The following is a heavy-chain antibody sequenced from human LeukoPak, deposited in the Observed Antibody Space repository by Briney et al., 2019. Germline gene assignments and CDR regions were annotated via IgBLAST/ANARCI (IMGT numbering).Heavy chain of an antibody. Sequence: PGGSLRLSCAASGFTFCGYSMNWVRQAPGEGLEWVSYISSSGGTIYYADSVKGRFTISRDNAKNSLYLQMNSLRAEDTAVYYCARECVVAGLGLDYWGQGTLVTVSS. CDR2: ISSSGGTI. V-gene: IGHV3-48*01. D-gene: IGHD6-19*01. CDR1: GFTFCGYS. CDR3: ARECVVAGLGLDY. J-gene: IGHJ4*02.